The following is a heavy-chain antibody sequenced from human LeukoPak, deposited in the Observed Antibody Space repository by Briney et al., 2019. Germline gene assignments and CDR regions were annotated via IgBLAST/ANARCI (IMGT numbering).Heavy chain of an antibody. CDR3: AREKTEDRAFDI. CDR2: INPGGGST. Sequence: ASVKVSCKASGYTFTSYYMHWVRQAPGQGLEWMGIINPGGGSTSYAQKFQGRVTMTRDTSTSTVYMELSSLRSDDTAVYYCAREKTEDRAFDIWGQGTMVTVSS. CDR1: GYTFTSYY. J-gene: IGHJ3*02. D-gene: IGHD2-21*02. V-gene: IGHV1-46*01.